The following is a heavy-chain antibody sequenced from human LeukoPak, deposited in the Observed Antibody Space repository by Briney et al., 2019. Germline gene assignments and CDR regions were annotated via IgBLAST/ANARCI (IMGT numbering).Heavy chain of an antibody. Sequence: GGSLRLSCAASGFTFSNYGMHWVRQAPGKGLDWLSFIRYDGSDKYYANSVEGRFTISRDNSQKKVYLQMNSLRVEDTAMSYCAKDSWEVGATSEIDYWGQGTLVTASS. CDR3: AKDSWEVGATSEIDY. D-gene: IGHD1-26*01. CDR1: GFTFSNYG. J-gene: IGHJ4*02. CDR2: IRYDGSDK. V-gene: IGHV3-30*02.